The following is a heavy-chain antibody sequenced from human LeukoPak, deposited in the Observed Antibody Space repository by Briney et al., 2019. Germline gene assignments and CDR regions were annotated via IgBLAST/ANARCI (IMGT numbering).Heavy chain of an antibody. CDR1: GYTFTSYG. CDR2: ISAYNGNT. V-gene: IGHV1-18*01. Sequence: ASVKVSCKASGYTFTSYGISWVRQAPGQGLEWMGWISAYNGNTNYAQKLQGRVTMTTDTSTSTAYMELRSLRSDDTAVYYCARVTIDGYCSGGSCYPPYGMDVWGQGTTVTVSS. J-gene: IGHJ6*02. D-gene: IGHD2-15*01. CDR3: ARVTIDGYCSGGSCYPPYGMDV.